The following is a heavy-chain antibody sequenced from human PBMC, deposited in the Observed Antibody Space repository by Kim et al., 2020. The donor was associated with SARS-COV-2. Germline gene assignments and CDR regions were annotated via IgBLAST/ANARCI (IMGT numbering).Heavy chain of an antibody. D-gene: IGHD3-22*01. V-gene: IGHV4-34*01. CDR2: INHSGST. CDR1: GGSFSGYY. CDR3: ARGGGILRESDGMDV. J-gene: IGHJ6*02. Sequence: SETLSLTCAVYGGSFSGYYWSWIRQPPGKGLEWIGEINHSGSTNYNPSLKSRVTISVDTSKNQFSLKLSSVTAADTAVYYCARGGGILRESDGMDVWGQGTTVTVSS.